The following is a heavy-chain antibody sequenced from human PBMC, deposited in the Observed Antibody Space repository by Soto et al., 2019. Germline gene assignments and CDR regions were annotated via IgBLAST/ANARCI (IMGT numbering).Heavy chain of an antibody. V-gene: IGHV3-23*01. CDR1: GFTFSSYA. CDR3: AKDPRWVTTYSGDY. Sequence: GGSLRLSCAASGFTFSSYAMSWVRQAPGKGLEWVSAISGSGGSTYYADSVKGRFTISRDNSKNTLYLQMNSLRAEDTAVYYCAKDPRWVTTYSGDYWGQGTLVTVSS. CDR2: ISGSGGST. D-gene: IGHD4-17*01. J-gene: IGHJ4*02.